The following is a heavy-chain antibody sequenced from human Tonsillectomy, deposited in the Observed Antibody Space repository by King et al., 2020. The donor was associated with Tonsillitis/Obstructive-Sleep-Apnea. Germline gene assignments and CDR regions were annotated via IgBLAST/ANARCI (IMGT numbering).Heavy chain of an antibody. CDR2: IWYDGSNR. D-gene: IGHD3-10*01. CDR3: ARVIGGADGSGSCYNPYYYYYVMDV. J-gene: IGHJ6*01. V-gene: IGHV3-33*01. CDR1: GFTFSSYG. Sequence: VQLVESGGDVVQPGRSLRLSCAASGFTFSSYGMHWVRQAPGMGLEWVALIWYDGSNRYYADSVKGRFTISRDNSKNTLYLQMNSLRAEDTALYYCARVIGGADGSGSCYNPYYYYYVMDVWGQGTTVTVSS.